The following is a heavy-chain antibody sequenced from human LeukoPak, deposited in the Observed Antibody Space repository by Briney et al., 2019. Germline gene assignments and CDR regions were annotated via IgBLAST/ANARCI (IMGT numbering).Heavy chain of an antibody. J-gene: IGHJ4*02. CDR3: ARSFYSGSGSHWVY. D-gene: IGHD3-10*01. V-gene: IGHV5-10-1*01. CDR2: IDPSDSYT. CDR1: GYTFTRYW. Sequence: RGESLKISCKGSGYTFTRYWISWLRQMPGKGLEWMGRIDPSDSYTNYSPSFHGHVTLSVDTSISTAYLQWSSLKASDTAIYYCARSFYSGSGSHWVYWGQGTLVTVSS.